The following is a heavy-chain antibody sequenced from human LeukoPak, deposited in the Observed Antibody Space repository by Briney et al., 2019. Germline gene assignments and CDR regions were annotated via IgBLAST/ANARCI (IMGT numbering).Heavy chain of an antibody. CDR3: ARDAPEALGDSSGCSGSCGDY. V-gene: IGHV3-21*01. J-gene: IGHJ4*02. CDR2: ISSSSSYI. Sequence: GGSLRLSCVGSGFTFSSYWMRWVRQAPGKGLEWVSSISSSSSYIYYADSVKGRFTISRDNAKNSLYLQMNSLRAEDTAVYYCARDAPEALGDSSGCSGSCGDYWGQGTLVTVSS. CDR1: GFTFSSYW. D-gene: IGHD3-22*01.